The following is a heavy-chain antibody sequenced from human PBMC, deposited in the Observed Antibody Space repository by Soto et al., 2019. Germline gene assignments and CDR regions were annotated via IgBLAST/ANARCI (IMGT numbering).Heavy chain of an antibody. Sequence: QITLKESGPTLVKPTQTLTLTCTFSGFSLSTSGVGVGWIRQPPGKALEWLALIYWDDDKRYSPSLNSRLTITKDTPKNHVVLTMTNRDPVHTATYYCAHTDDYGGNEDAFDIWGPGTMVTVSS. CDR2: IYWDDDK. V-gene: IGHV2-5*02. D-gene: IGHD4-17*01. J-gene: IGHJ3*02. CDR3: AHTDDYGGNEDAFDI. CDR1: GFSLSTSGVG.